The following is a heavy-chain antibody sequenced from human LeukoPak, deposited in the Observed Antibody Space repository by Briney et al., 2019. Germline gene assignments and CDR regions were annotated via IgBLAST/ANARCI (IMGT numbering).Heavy chain of an antibody. V-gene: IGHV3-48*01. CDR3: ARRYCSGGTCYFDY. Sequence: GGSLRLSCAASGFTFSNSDMNWVRQAPGQGLEWISYIISSSNIYYADSVKDRFTISRDNAKNSLYLQMNILRAEDTAMYYCARRYCSGGTCYFDYWGQGTLVSVSS. J-gene: IGHJ4*02. CDR1: GFTFSNSD. D-gene: IGHD2-15*01. CDR2: IISSSNI.